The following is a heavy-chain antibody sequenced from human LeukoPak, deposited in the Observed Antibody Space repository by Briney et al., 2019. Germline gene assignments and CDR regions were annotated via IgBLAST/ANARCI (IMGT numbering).Heavy chain of an antibody. D-gene: IGHD5-12*01. V-gene: IGHV3-21*01. CDR3: ARDAYSGYDPFDY. CDR2: ISSISSYI. Sequence: GGSLRLSCAASGFTFSSYSMNWVRQAPGKGLEWVSSISSISSYIYYADSVKGRFTISRDNAKNSLYLQMNSLRAEDTAVYYCARDAYSGYDPFDYWGQGTLATVSS. J-gene: IGHJ4*02. CDR1: GFTFSSYS.